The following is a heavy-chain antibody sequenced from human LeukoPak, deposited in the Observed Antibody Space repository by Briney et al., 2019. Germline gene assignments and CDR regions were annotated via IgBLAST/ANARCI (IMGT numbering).Heavy chain of an antibody. D-gene: IGHD6-19*01. CDR1: GYTFTDYY. J-gene: IGHJ4*02. CDR3: ARFAVHRRITVAGQFGLDY. CDR2: VNPHSGGT. V-gene: IGHV1-2*02. Sequence: ASVKVSCKASGYTFTDYYIHWVRQAPGHGLEWRGWVNPHSGGTNYAQKFQGRVTMTRDTSTSTVYMELSSLRSEDTAVYYCARFAVHRRITVAGQFGLDYWGQGTLVSLSS.